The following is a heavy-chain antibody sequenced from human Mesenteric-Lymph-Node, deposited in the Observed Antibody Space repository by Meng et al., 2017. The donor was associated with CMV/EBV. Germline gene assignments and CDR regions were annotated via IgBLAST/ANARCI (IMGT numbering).Heavy chain of an antibody. CDR3: AQGDDYVWGSYRSANDN. Sequence: SETLSLTCTVSGYSISSGYYWGWIRQPPGKGLEWIGNIYYSGSTYYNPSLKSRVTLSIDTSKNQFSLKLSSVTAADTAMYYCAQGDDYVWGSYRSANDNWGQGMLVTVSS. CDR1: GYSISSGYY. V-gene: IGHV4-38-2*02. J-gene: IGHJ4*02. D-gene: IGHD3-16*02. CDR2: IYYSGST.